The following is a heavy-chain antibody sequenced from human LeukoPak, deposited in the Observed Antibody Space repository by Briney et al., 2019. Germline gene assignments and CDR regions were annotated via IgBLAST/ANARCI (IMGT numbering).Heavy chain of an antibody. CDR1: CAPLTSYY. J-gene: IGHJ4*02. D-gene: IGHD7-27*01. Sequence: KPSETLSLTCSVSCAPLTSYYWNWIRQPAGKGLEWIGRYASGTTTHNPSLEGQFTMSIDTSKNQVYLKLTSVTAADTAVYYCATGDHSFDNWGQGTLVTV. V-gene: IGHV4-4*07. CDR2: YASGTT. CDR3: ATGDHSFDN.